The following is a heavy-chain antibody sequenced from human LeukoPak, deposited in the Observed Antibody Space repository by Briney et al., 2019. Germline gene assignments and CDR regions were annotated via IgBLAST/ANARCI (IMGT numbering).Heavy chain of an antibody. J-gene: IGHJ4*02. Sequence: GGSLRLSCAASGFTFSSYAMSWVRQAPGKGLERVSAISGSGGSTYYADSVKGRFTISRDNSKNTLYLQMNSLRAEDTAVYYCAKDVSVMVRLFDYWGQGTLVTVSS. CDR1: GFTFSSYA. CDR3: AKDVSVMVRLFDY. V-gene: IGHV3-23*01. D-gene: IGHD3-10*01. CDR2: ISGSGGST.